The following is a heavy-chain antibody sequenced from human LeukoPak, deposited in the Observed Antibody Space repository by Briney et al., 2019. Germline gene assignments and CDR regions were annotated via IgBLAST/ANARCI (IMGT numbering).Heavy chain of an antibody. V-gene: IGHV3-9*01. Sequence: GGSLRLSCAASGFTFGDYAIHWVRQGPGKGLEWVSGTSWNSGSIGYADSVKGRFTISRDNAKNSLYLQMNSLRAEDTALYYCAITLFCGTINCQGDAFDIWGQGTMVTVSS. CDR1: GFTFGDYA. CDR3: AITLFCGTINCQGDAFDI. D-gene: IGHD2-21*01. CDR2: TSWNSGSI. J-gene: IGHJ3*02.